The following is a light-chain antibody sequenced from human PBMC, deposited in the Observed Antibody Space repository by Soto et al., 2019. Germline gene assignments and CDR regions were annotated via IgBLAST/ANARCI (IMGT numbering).Light chain of an antibody. V-gene: IGLV2-14*01. Sequence: QSALTQPASVSGSPGQSIAISCTGTSSDVGGYNYVSWYQQHPGKAPVLMIYDVSIRPSGVTNRFSGSKSGNTASLTISGLQAEYEADYSCSSYTTPRTHVFGPGTK. CDR1: SSDVGGYNY. J-gene: IGLJ1*01. CDR2: DVS. CDR3: SSYTTPRTHV.